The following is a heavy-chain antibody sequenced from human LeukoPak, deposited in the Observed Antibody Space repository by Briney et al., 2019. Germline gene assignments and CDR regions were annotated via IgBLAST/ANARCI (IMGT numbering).Heavy chain of an antibody. Sequence: GGSLRLSCAASGFTFSLYWMNWVRRAPGKGLEWVGRVKSVAEGGASEYGTPVKGRFTISRDDSKKTVYLQMHNLSTEDTALYYCTKNTGDFDVWGQGTMVIVSS. J-gene: IGHJ3*01. CDR1: GFTFSLYW. CDR3: TKNTGDFDV. V-gene: IGHV3-15*07. CDR2: VKSVAEGGAS. D-gene: IGHD4-17*01.